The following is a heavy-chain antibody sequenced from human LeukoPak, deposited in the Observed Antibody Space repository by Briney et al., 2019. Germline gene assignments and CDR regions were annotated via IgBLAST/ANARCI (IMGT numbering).Heavy chain of an antibody. CDR2: ISYDGSNK. V-gene: IGHV3-30*01. CDR1: GFTFSSYA. D-gene: IGHD5-18*01. Sequence: WGSLRLSCAASGFTFSSYAMHWVRQAPGKGLEWVAVISYDGSNKYYADSVKGRFTISRDNSKNTLYLQMNSLRAEDTAVYYCARATTAMVAGDAFDIWGQGTMVTVSS. J-gene: IGHJ3*02. CDR3: ARATTAMVAGDAFDI.